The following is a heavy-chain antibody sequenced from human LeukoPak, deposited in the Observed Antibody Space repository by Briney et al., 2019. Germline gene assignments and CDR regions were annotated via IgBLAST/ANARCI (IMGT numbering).Heavy chain of an antibody. CDR1: GFTFSSYW. CDR2: INSDGSST. CDR3: ARETYSSGWYEDY. D-gene: IGHD6-19*01. J-gene: IGHJ4*02. V-gene: IGHV3-74*01. Sequence: AGGSLRLSCAASGFTFSSYWMHWVRQAPGKGLVWVSRINSDGSSTSYADSVKGRFTISRDNAKNTLYLQMNSLRAEDTAVYYFARETYSSGWYEDYWGQGTLVTVSS.